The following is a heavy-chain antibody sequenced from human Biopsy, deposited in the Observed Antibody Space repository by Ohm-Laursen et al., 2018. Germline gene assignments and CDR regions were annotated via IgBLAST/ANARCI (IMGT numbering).Heavy chain of an antibody. Sequence: LSLTCTVSGGSISSNYYYWGWIRQPPGKGLEWVANINQDGSQEYSVDSVKGRFTISRDNSKSTLYLQIHSLRAEDTAIYYCAKADVFGTLRGANWFDSWGQGTLVTVSS. D-gene: IGHD3-10*01. CDR2: INQDGSQE. CDR3: AKADVFGTLRGANWFDS. CDR1: GGSISSNY. J-gene: IGHJ5*01. V-gene: IGHV3-7*03.